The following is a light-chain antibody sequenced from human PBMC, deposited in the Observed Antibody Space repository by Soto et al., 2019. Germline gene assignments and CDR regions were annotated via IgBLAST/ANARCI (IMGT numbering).Light chain of an antibody. J-gene: IGKJ1*01. CDR1: QFISSW. V-gene: IGKV1-5*03. CDR3: QQHNSSPWT. Sequence: DIQSTQSSSTLSASLGDRSTITCLASQFISSWLAWYQQKPGKAHKVLIYKASSLESGVTSRFSGSGSGTEFTLTISSLQPDDFATYYCQQHNSSPWTFGQGTQVEIK. CDR2: KAS.